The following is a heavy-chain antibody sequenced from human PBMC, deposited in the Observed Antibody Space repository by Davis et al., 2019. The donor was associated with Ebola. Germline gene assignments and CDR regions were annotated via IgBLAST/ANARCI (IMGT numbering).Heavy chain of an antibody. CDR3: ARADYDFWSGSDAFDI. J-gene: IGHJ3*02. CDR1: GFTFSDYY. Sequence: GESLKISCAASGFTFSDYYMSWIRQAPGKGLEWVSYISSSGSTIYYADSVKGRFTISRDNAKNSLYLQMNSLRAEDTAVYYCARADYDFWSGSDAFDIWGQGTMVTVSS. V-gene: IGHV3-11*01. CDR2: ISSSGSTI. D-gene: IGHD3-3*01.